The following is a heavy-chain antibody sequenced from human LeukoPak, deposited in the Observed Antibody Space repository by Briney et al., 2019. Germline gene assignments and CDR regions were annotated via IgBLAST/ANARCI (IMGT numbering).Heavy chain of an antibody. J-gene: IGHJ4*02. D-gene: IGHD3-10*01. CDR2: IKQDGSEK. V-gene: IGHV3-7*03. CDR1: GFTFSSYW. Sequence: PGGSLRLSCAASGFTFSSYWMSWVRQAPGKGLEWVANIKQDGSEKYYLDSVKGRFTISRDNAKNSLCLQMNNLRAEDTAVYYCARWGLLWFGELSALDYWGQGTLVTVSS. CDR3: ARWGLLWFGELSALDY.